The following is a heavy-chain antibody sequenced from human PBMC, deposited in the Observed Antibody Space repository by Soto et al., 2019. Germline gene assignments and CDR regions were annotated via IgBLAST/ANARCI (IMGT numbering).Heavy chain of an antibody. Sequence: ASVKVSCKASGGTFSSYAISWVRQAPGQGLEWMGGIIPIFGTANYAQKFQGRVTITADKSTSTAYMELSSLRSEDTAVYYCARLYDYSSGYDYWGQGTPVRVAS. CDR2: IIPIFGTA. J-gene: IGHJ4*02. CDR3: ARLYDYSSGYDY. CDR1: GGTFSSYA. V-gene: IGHV1-69*06. D-gene: IGHD3-22*01.